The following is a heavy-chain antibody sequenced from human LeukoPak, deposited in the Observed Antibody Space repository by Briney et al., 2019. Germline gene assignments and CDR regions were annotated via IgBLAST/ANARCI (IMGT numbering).Heavy chain of an antibody. D-gene: IGHD1-26*01. CDR2: ISPYNGNT. CDR1: GYTFTTYG. Sequence: ASVKVSCKASGYTFTTYGINWVRQAPGQGLEWMGWISPYNGNTNYAQKLQGRVTMTTATSTGTVYMELRSLRSDDTAVYYCARAGSSTATYPNWFDPWGQGTLVTVSS. J-gene: IGHJ5*02. V-gene: IGHV1-18*01. CDR3: ARAGSSTATYPNWFDP.